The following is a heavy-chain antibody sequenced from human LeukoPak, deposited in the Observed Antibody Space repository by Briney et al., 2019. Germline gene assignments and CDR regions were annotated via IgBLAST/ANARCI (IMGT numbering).Heavy chain of an antibody. V-gene: IGHV1-69*01. Sequence: ASVKLSCNASGGTFSSYAISWVRQAPGQGLEWMGGIIPIFGTANYAQKFQGRVTITADESTSTAYMELSSLRYEDTAVYYCARDRATYYYDSSGYYQLDYWGQGTLVTVSS. CDR3: ARDRATYYYDSSGYYQLDY. D-gene: IGHD3-22*01. CDR1: GGTFSSYA. CDR2: IIPIFGTA. J-gene: IGHJ4*02.